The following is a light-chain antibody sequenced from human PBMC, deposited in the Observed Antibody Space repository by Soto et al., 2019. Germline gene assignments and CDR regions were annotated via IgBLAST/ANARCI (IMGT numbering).Light chain of an antibody. V-gene: IGLV1-40*01. Sequence: QSVLTQTPQVFGAPGQTTIISGPGTDSNMGAGFDVHWYKHLPGRAPKLLIFGNTHRPSGVPDRFSGSKSGTSASLAITGLQPEDEADYYCQSFDNSLSGFYVFGSGTKVTVL. CDR1: DSNMGAGFD. J-gene: IGLJ1*01. CDR2: GNT. CDR3: QSFDNSLSGFYV.